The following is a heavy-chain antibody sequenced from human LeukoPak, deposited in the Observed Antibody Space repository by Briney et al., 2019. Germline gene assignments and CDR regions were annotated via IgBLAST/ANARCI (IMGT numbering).Heavy chain of an antibody. D-gene: IGHD3-10*01. CDR3: AKSNGYGLVDI. V-gene: IGHV4-4*07. CDR2: IYSSGST. J-gene: IGHJ3*02. Sequence: PSETLSLTCTVSGGSINNYYWSWIRQPAGKGLEWIGLIYSSGSTSYNPSLKSRVTMSLDTSKNHFSLKLNSVTAADTAVYYCAKSNGYGLVDIWGQGTMVTVSS. CDR1: GGSINNYY.